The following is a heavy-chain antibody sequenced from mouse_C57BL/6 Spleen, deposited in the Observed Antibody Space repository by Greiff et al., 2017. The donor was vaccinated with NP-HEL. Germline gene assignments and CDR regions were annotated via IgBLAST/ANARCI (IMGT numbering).Heavy chain of an antibody. D-gene: IGHD2-2*01. J-gene: IGHJ1*03. CDR1: GYTFPDYN. CDR2: INPNNGGT. V-gene: IGHV1-18*01. CDR3: ARTMEGYDERLDFDV. Sequence: VQLQQSGPELVKPGASVKIPCKASGYTFPDYNMDWVKQSHGKSLEWIGDINPNNGGTIYNQKFKGKATLTVDKSSSTAYMELRSLTSEHTAVYYCARTMEGYDERLDFDVWGTGTTVTVSS.